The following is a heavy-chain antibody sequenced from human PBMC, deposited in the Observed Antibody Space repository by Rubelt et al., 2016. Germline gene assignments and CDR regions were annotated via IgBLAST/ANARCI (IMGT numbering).Heavy chain of an antibody. Sequence: QVQLQQWGAGLLKPSETLSLTCTVSGGSISSYYWSWIRQPPGKGLEWIGYIYYSGSTNYNPSLKSRVTISVDTSKNQFSLKLSSVTAADTAVYYCARGSFEVAPFDYWGQGTLVTVSS. CDR2: IYYSGST. D-gene: IGHD3-3*01. CDR1: GGSISSYY. V-gene: IGHV4-59*01. CDR3: ARGSFEVAPFDY. J-gene: IGHJ4*02.